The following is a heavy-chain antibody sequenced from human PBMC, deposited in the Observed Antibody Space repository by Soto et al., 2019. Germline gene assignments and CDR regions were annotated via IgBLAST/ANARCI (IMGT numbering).Heavy chain of an antibody. CDR3: AREDYYDSSGSINDY. CDR1: DGSFSGYY. CDR2: INHSGST. D-gene: IGHD3-22*01. Sequence: SETLSLTCAVYDGSFSGYYWSWIRQPPGKGLEWIGEINHSGSTNYNPSLKSRVTISVDTSKNQFSLKLSSVTAADTAVYYCAREDYYDSSGSINDYWGQGTLVTVSS. J-gene: IGHJ4*02. V-gene: IGHV4-34*01.